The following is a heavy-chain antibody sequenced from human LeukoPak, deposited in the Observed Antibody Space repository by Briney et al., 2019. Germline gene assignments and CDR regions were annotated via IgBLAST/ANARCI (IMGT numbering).Heavy chain of an antibody. V-gene: IGHV1-24*01. CDR1: GYTLTELS. J-gene: IGHJ4*02. CDR2: FDPEDGET. D-gene: IGHD5-12*01. Sequence: ASVKVSCKVSGYTLTELSMHWVRQAPGKGLEWMGGFDPEDGETTYAQKFQGRVTMTEDTSTDTAYMELSSLRSEDTAVYYCATTTHLIVATSPFDYWGQGTLVTVSS. CDR3: ATTTHLIVATSPFDY.